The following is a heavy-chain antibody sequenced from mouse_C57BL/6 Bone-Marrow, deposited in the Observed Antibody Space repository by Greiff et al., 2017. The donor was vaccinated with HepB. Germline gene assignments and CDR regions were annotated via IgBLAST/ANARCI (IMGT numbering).Heavy chain of an antibody. CDR2: ISGGGGNT. D-gene: IGHD3-2*02. CDR1: GFTFSSYT. J-gene: IGHJ2*01. Sequence: EVKVVESGGGLVKPGGSLKLSCAASGFTFSSYTMSWVRQTPEKRLEWVATISGGGGNTYYPDSVKGRFTISRDNAKNTLYLQMSSLRSEDTALYYCAREDSGYLDYWGQGTTLTVSS. V-gene: IGHV5-9*01. CDR3: AREDSGYLDY.